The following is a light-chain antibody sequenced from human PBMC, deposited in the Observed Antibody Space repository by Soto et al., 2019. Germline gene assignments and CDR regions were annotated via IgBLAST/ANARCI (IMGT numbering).Light chain of an antibody. CDR2: DAS. V-gene: IGKV3-11*01. CDR3: QQRDSWPLT. CDR1: QSVRSS. Sequence: ELVLTQSPATLSLSPGERATLSCRASQSVRSSVAWYQQNPGQAPRLLIYDASTRATGIPARFSGSGSGTDFTLTISSLEPEDFASYYCQQRDSWPLTFGGGTKVEI. J-gene: IGKJ4*01.